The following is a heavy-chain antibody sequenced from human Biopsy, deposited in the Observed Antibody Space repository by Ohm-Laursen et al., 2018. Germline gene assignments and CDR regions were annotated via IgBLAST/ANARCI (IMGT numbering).Heavy chain of an antibody. CDR3: AADINVWNVNY. V-gene: IGHV1-24*01. D-gene: IGHD1-1*01. CDR1: GYTLTELS. J-gene: IGHJ4*02. CDR2: FAPENGKT. Sequence: VVSVKVSCKVSGYTLTELSMHWVRQAPGRGLEWMGGFAPENGKTIHAQKFQGRVTMTEDTSTDTAYMELSSLRSEDTAVYYCAADINVWNVNYWGQGTQVTVSS.